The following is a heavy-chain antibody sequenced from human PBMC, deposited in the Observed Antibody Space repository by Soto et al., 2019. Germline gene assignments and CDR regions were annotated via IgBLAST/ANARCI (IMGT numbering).Heavy chain of an antibody. CDR2: TYYRSNWYN. CDR3: ARVGPRYCSSTSCYKYGMDV. J-gene: IGHJ6*02. V-gene: IGHV6-1*01. D-gene: IGHD2-2*02. CDR1: GDSVSSNSAA. Sequence: PSQTLSLTCAISGDSVSSNSAAWNWIRQSPSRGLEWLGRTYYRSNWYNDYAVSVKSRITINPDTSKNQFSLQLNSVPPEDTAVYYCARVGPRYCSSTSCYKYGMDVWGQGTTVTVSS.